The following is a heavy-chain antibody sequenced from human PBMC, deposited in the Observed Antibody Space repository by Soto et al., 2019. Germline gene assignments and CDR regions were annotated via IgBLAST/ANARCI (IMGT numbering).Heavy chain of an antibody. D-gene: IGHD2-21*02. CDR3: ASCGGDCYSSGMDA. V-gene: IGHV1-69*02. Sequence: QVQLVQSGAEVKKPGSSVRVSCKASGGTLSSYTISWVRQAPGQGLEWMGRIVPVLGIANYAQNFQGRVTISAVPITSPAHMELSSLRSAATPVYYCASCGGDCYSSGMDAWGQGTTVPVSS. CDR1: GGTLSSYT. J-gene: IGHJ6*02. CDR2: IVPVLGIA.